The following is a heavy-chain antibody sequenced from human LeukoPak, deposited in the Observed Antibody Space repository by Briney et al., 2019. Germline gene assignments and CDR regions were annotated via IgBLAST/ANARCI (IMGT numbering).Heavy chain of an antibody. D-gene: IGHD1-1*01. CDR1: GFTFSGYS. CDR3: ARVVTGTDWFDS. CDR2: ISSGSGSI. Sequence: GGSLRLSCAASGFTFSGYSMTWVRQAPGKGLEWVSYISSGSGSIYYADSVKGRFTISRDNAKNSLYLQLNSLRDEDTAVYYCARVVTGTDWFDSWGQGTLVTVSS. V-gene: IGHV3-48*02. J-gene: IGHJ5*01.